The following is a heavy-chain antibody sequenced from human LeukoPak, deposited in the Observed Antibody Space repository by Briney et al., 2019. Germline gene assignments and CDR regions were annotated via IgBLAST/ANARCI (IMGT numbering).Heavy chain of an antibody. Sequence: ASVKVSCKASGYTFTSSDINWVRQATGQGLEWMGWINPKSGRTGYAKKFQARVSMTMNTSISTAYMEVSSLRFEDPAVYYCARGRPGLAAAGTYDYWGQGTLITVSS. CDR2: INPKSGRT. CDR1: GYTFTSSD. V-gene: IGHV1-8*01. CDR3: ARGRPGLAAAGTYDY. J-gene: IGHJ4*02. D-gene: IGHD6-13*01.